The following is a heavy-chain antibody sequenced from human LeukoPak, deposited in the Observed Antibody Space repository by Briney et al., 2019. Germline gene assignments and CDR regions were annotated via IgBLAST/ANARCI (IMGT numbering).Heavy chain of an antibody. CDR3: ARAVSGRFDY. Sequence: SETLSLTCTVSGGSMSPYHWGWIRQPLGKGLEWTGYIYYSGSTNYNPSLNSRVTISVDTSKNQFSLRLSSVTAADTAIYYCARAVSGRFDYWGQGTLVTVSS. CDR2: IYYSGST. D-gene: IGHD6-19*01. J-gene: IGHJ4*02. CDR1: GGSMSPYH. V-gene: IGHV4-59*08.